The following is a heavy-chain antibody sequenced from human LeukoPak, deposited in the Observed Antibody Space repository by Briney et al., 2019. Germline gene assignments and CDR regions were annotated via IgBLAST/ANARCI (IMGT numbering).Heavy chain of an antibody. CDR1: GGSISDYY. V-gene: IGHV4-39*07. CDR2: IYYSGST. D-gene: IGHD3-10*01. CDR3: ARATYYYGSGSHYLDY. Sequence: SETLSLTCTVSGGSISDYYWGWIRQPPGKGLEWIGSIYYSGSTYYNPSLKSRVTISVDTSKNQFSLKLSSVTAADTAVYYCARATYYYGSGSHYLDYWGQGTLVTVSS. J-gene: IGHJ4*02.